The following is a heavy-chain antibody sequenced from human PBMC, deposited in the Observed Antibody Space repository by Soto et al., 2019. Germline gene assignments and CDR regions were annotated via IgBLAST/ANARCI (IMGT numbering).Heavy chain of an antibody. V-gene: IGHV1-58*02. CDR2: IVVGSGNT. D-gene: IGHD2-21*02. CDR3: ARSIVVVTALDY. CDR1: GFTFSHSA. Sequence: GASVKVSCKASGFTFSHSAMQWGRQARGQSLEWIGWIVVGSGNTNYAQKFQERVTISWDMSTNTAYMELSSLRSEDTAVYYCARSIVVVTALDYWGQGTLVTVSS. J-gene: IGHJ4*02.